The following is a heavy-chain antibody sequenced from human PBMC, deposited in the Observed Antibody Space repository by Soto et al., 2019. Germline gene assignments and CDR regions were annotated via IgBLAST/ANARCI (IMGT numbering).Heavy chain of an antibody. CDR2: ISYDGSNK. CDR3: ARDQNSSGWYEVSYYYGMDV. CDR1: GFTFSSYA. J-gene: IGHJ6*02. D-gene: IGHD6-19*01. Sequence: PGGSLRLSCAASGFTFSSYAMHWVRQAPGKGLEWVAVISYDGSNKYYADSVKGRFTISRDNSNNTLYLQMNSLRAEDTAVYYCARDQNSSGWYEVSYYYGMDVWGQGTTVTVSS. V-gene: IGHV3-30-3*01.